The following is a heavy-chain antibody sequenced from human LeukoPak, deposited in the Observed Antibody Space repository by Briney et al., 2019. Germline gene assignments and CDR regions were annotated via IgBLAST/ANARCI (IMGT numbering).Heavy chain of an antibody. CDR1: GGSISSGSYF. D-gene: IGHD3-22*01. CDR2: IYTSGST. V-gene: IGHV4-61*02. J-gene: IGHJ3*02. Sequence: SQTLSLTCTVSGGSISSGSYFWNWIRQPAGKGLEWIGRIYTSGSTDYNPSLKSRVTISLDTSKNQFSLELSSVTAADTAVYYCARGGYYDSSGSRDAFDIWGQGTMVTVSS. CDR3: ARGGYYDSSGSRDAFDI.